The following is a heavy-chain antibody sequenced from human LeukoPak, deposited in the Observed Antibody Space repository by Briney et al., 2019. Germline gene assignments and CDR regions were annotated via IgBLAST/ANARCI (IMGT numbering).Heavy chain of an antibody. CDR2: IKQDGSEK. CDR3: ARVGGRYSPLGY. CDR1: GFTFSSYW. V-gene: IGHV3-7*01. D-gene: IGHD3-16*02. Sequence: GGSLRLSCAASGFTFSSYWMSWVRQAPGKGLEWVANIKQDGSEKYYVHSVKGRFTISRDNDKNSLFLQMTSLRAEDTAVYYCARVGGRYSPLGYWGQGTLVTVSS. J-gene: IGHJ4*02.